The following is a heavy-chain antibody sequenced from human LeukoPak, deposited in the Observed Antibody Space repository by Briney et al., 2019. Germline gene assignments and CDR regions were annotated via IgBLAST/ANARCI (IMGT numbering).Heavy chain of an antibody. CDR1: GGYISGSDNY. CDR2: VYYSGTT. Sequence: SDTLSLTCTVSGGYISGSDNYWAWIRQPPGKGLEWIGSVYYSGTTDYNLSLNSRVSIFVDTSKNQFSLKLTSVTAADTAVYYCARHSYYYDYWGQGTLVTVSS. CDR3: ARHSYYYDY. V-gene: IGHV4-39*01. D-gene: IGHD2-21*01. J-gene: IGHJ4*02.